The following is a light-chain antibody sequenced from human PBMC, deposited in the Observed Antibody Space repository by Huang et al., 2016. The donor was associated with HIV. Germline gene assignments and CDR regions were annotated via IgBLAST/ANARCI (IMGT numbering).Light chain of an antibody. J-gene: IGKJ2*01. V-gene: IGKV1-8*01. Sequence: AIRMTQSPSSLSASTGDRVTITCRASQGISSYLAWYQQKPGKAPKLLIYAASTLQSVVPSRFSGSGFGTDFTRTISSLQSEDLGSYHCQQSYTYPHSFGQGTKLEI. CDR1: QGISSY. CDR2: AAS. CDR3: QQSYTYPHS.